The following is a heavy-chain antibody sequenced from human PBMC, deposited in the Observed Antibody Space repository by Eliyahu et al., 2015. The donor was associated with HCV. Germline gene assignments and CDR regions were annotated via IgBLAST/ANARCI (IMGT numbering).Heavy chain of an antibody. CDR2: IYTTGTT. CDR1: GXSITGVGXS. Sequence: QVQLQXSGPGLVKPSQTLSXTCTVSGXSITGVGXSGGWIRQPAGKGLEWIGRIYTTGTTSYNPSLKSRVTISLDTSKNQFSLKLNSLTAADTAIYYCARDRDSYDYYLDYWGQGSLVTVSS. D-gene: IGHD3-3*01. V-gene: IGHV4-61*02. CDR3: ARDRDSYDYYLDY. J-gene: IGHJ4*02.